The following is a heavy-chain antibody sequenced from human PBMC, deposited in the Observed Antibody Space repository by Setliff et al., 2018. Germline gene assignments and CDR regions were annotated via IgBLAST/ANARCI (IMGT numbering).Heavy chain of an antibody. CDR3: TRAKMEESGKAQAGMDV. CDR2: INSDGSST. J-gene: IGHJ6*04. Sequence: GGSLRLSCEASGFTFSSYWMHWVRQAPGKGLVWVSHINSDGSSTTYADSVKGRFTISRDNAKNTLYLQMNRLRAEDTAVYYCTRAKMEESGKAQAGMDVWGKGTTVTVSS. D-gene: IGHD6-13*01. CDR1: GFTFSSYW. V-gene: IGHV3-74*01.